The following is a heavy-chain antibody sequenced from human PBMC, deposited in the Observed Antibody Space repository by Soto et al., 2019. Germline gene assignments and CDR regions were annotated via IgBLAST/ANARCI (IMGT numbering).Heavy chain of an antibody. D-gene: IGHD5-12*01. CDR2: IYWDDDK. Sequence: QITLRESGPTLVKPTQTLTLTCTFSGFSLNTSGVGVGWIRQPPGKALEWLALIYWDDDKRYSPSLKSRLTVTEDTSKNQVVLSLTIMAPVDTATYYFAHRRGLLATGQGWYFDLWGRGTLGTVSS. CDR3: AHRRGLLATGQGWYFDL. V-gene: IGHV2-5*02. CDR1: GFSLNTSGVG. J-gene: IGHJ2*01.